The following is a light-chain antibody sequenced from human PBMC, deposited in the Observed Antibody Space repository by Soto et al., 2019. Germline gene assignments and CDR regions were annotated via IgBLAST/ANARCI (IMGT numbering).Light chain of an antibody. Sequence: QSVLTQPPSASESPGQRVTIPCSGSSSNVGSNAVNWYQQLPGTAPTLLIYSNNERLSGVPDRFSGSKSGTSASLAISGLQSEDEADYYCATWDDSLNGYVFGTGTKVTLL. CDR3: ATWDDSLNGYV. CDR2: SNN. J-gene: IGLJ1*01. CDR1: SSNVGSNA. V-gene: IGLV1-44*01.